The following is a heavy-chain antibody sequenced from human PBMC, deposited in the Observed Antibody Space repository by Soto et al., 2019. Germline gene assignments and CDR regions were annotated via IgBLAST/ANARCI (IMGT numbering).Heavy chain of an antibody. V-gene: IGHV3-23*01. CDR1: GFTFSNYA. J-gene: IGHJ4*02. D-gene: IGHD1-20*01. CDR2: ITGGGGDT. Sequence: HPGGSLRLSCAASGFTFSNYAMGWVRQAPGKGLEWVAAITGGGGDTYYADSVKGRFTISRDNSKNTLYLQMNSLRAEDTAVYYCARDDGMAHLLYYFDYWGQGTLVTAPQ. CDR3: ARDDGMAHLLYYFDY.